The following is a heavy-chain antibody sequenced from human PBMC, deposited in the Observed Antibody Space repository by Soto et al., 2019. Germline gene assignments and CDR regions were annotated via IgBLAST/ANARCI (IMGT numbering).Heavy chain of an antibody. V-gene: IGHV4-4*02. J-gene: IGHJ4*02. CDR3: ARVFSSGSGWMYYFDF. CDR2: IFHTGGT. D-gene: IGHD6-25*01. Sequence: QVQLQESGPGLVMPSETLSLTCTVSSDSIAGENWWSWVRQPPGMGLEWIGEIFHTGGTNYNPSLKSRVTMEVDKSKNQFSLKLISATAADTAVYYCARVFSSGSGWMYYFDFWGQGTLVSVSS. CDR1: SDSIAGENW.